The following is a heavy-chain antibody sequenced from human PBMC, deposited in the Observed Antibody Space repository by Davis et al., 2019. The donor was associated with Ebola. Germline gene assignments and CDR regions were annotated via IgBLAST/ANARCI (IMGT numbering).Heavy chain of an antibody. D-gene: IGHD4-11*01. CDR3: ARELLDYSKNKLYYYYGMDV. Sequence: AASVKVSCKASGGTFSSNAISWVRQAPGQGLEWMGGIIPIFGTANYAQKFQGRVTITADESTSTAYMELSSLRSEDSAVFYSARELLDYSKNKLYYYYGMDVWGQGTTVTVSS. CDR2: IIPIFGTA. J-gene: IGHJ6*02. V-gene: IGHV1-69*13. CDR1: GGTFSSNA.